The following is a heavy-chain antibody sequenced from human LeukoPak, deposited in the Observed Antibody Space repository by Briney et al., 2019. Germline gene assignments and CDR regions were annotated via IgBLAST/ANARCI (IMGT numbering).Heavy chain of an antibody. CDR3: ARLITGTTTAFDI. CDR1: VRSISGYY. Sequence: PSDTLSLTCSVSVRSISGYYWTWIRQPAGKGLEWIGRVYTSWSTHYNPPLKTRLTMSLDTSKNQFSLKLSSVTAADTAVYYCARLITGTTTAFDIWGQGTMVTVSS. CDR2: VYTSWST. D-gene: IGHD1-7*01. V-gene: IGHV4-4*07. J-gene: IGHJ3*02.